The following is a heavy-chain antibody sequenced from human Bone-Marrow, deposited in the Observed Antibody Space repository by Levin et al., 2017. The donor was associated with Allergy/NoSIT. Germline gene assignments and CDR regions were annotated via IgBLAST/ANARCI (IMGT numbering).Heavy chain of an antibody. J-gene: IGHJ6*03. V-gene: IGHV4-61*08. CDR1: GGSIISGGYY. Sequence: SETLSLTCTVSGGSIISGGYYWSWIRQPPGKGLEWIGNIHETGSTKYNPSLKSRVTISVDTSKNQFSLQLNSVTAADTAVYFCAREYYMDVWGKGTTVTVSS. CDR2: IHETGST. CDR3: AREYYMDV.